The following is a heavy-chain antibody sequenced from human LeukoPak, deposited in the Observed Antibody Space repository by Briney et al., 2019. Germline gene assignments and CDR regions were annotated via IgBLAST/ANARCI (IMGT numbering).Heavy chain of an antibody. D-gene: IGHD6-13*01. CDR3: ARMMAAVPPAFDY. CDR2: IYRSGST. Sequence: SETLSLTCTVSGYSISSGYYWGWIRQPPGKGLEWIASIYRSGSTYYNPSLKSRVTISVDTSKNQFSLKLSSVTAADTAVYYCARMMAAVPPAFDYWGQGTLVTVSS. CDR1: GYSISSGYY. J-gene: IGHJ4*02. V-gene: IGHV4-38-2*02.